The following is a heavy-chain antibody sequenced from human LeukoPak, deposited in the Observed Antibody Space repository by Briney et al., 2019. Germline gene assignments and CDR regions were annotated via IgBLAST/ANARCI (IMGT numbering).Heavy chain of an antibody. J-gene: IGHJ4*02. CDR1: GFTLSNAW. CDR3: AIDWTIAEVGDFRAAAGIFAAMRYFDY. V-gene: IGHV3-15*01. CDR2: VKSKTDGGTT. D-gene: IGHD6-13*01. Sequence: GGSLRLSCAASGFTLSNAWMTWVRQAPGKGLEWVGRVKSKTDGGTTDYAGPVKGRFTISRDDSKNTLYLQMNSLKTEDTAVYYCAIDWTIAEVGDFRAAAGIFAAMRYFDYCGQGTLVTVSS.